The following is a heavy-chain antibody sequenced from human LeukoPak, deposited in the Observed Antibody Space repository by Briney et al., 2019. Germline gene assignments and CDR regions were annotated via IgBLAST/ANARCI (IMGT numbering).Heavy chain of an antibody. CDR1: GGSISSSSYY. Sequence: PSETLSLTCTVSGGSISSSSYYWGWIRQPPGKGLEWIGSIYYSGSTNYNPSLKSRVTISVDTSKNQFSLKLSSVTAADTAVYYCARVRGSRGAFDIWGQGTMVTVSS. D-gene: IGHD6-19*01. CDR2: IYYSGST. J-gene: IGHJ3*02. CDR3: ARVRGSRGAFDI. V-gene: IGHV4-39*07.